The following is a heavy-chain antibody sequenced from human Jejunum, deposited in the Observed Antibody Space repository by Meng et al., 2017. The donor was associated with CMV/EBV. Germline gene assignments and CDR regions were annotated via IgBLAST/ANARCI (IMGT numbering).Heavy chain of an antibody. V-gene: IGHV3-11*01. CDR3: VRADSETAMGVYYLHS. Sequence: MSWIRQAPGKGLEWISYISNSGVSYMTNGGSTYYTDSVKGRFTISRDNVQNSLYLQMDSLRIEDAAFYYCVRADSETAMGVYYLHSWGQGTLVTVSS. CDR2: ISNSGVSYMTNGGST. D-gene: IGHD5-18*01. J-gene: IGHJ4*02.